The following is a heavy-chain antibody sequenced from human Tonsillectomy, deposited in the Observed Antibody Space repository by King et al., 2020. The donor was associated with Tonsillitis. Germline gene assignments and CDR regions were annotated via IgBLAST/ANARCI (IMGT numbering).Heavy chain of an antibody. CDR2: LYHSGSP. J-gene: IGHJ4*02. D-gene: IGHD3-22*01. V-gene: IGHV4-59*01. Sequence: QLQESGPGLVKPSETLSLTCTVSGGSISPYYWTWIRQPPGEGLEWIAYLYHSGSPNSNPSLKIRVTISLDKAKNHLSLRLSSVTAADTAVYYCARATTSYDGSTGYPLIDYWGRGTLVTVSS. CDR1: GGSISPYY. CDR3: ARATTSYDGSTGYPLIDY.